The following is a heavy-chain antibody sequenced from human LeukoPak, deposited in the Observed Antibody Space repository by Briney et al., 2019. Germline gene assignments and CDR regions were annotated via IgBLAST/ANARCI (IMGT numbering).Heavy chain of an antibody. J-gene: IGHJ4*02. V-gene: IGHV4-39*01. D-gene: IGHD6-19*01. CDR1: GGSIRSSYYY. CDR3: ARHKGNQSNSGWYYFDF. Sequence: SETLSLTCTVSGGSIRSSYYYWGWIRQPPGKGLEWIGSIYDSGSTYYNPSLKSRVTISVDTSRNQFTLKLSSVTAADTAVYYCARHKGNQSNSGWYYFDFWGQGTLATVSS. CDR2: IYDSGST.